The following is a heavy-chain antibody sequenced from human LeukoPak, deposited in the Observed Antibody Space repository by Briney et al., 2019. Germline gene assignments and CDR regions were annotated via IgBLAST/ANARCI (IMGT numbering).Heavy chain of an antibody. J-gene: IGHJ2*01. CDR1: AFIFSHYG. D-gene: IGHD6-6*01. Sequence: GGSLRLSCAASAFIFSHYGMHWVRQVPGKGLEWVAVIWANGNDKYYIDSVKGRFTVSRDNSKNMVYLQMNSLRTEDTAVYYCVKTDRGYSSSPNWYFDLWGRGTLVTVSS. CDR3: VKTDRGYSSSPNWYFDL. V-gene: IGHV3-33*03. CDR2: IWANGNDK.